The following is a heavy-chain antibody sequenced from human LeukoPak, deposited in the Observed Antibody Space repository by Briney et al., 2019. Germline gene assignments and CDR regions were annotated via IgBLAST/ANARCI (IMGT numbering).Heavy chain of an antibody. CDR2: ISSSSSTI. J-gene: IGHJ4*02. CDR1: GFTFSSYS. D-gene: IGHD4-23*01. Sequence: GGSLRLSCAASGFTFSSYSMNWVRQAPGKGLEWVSYISSSSSTIYYADSVKGRFTISRDNAKNTLYLQMNSLRAEDTAVYYCAKGGTTVVDYWGQGTLVTVSS. CDR3: AKGGTTVVDY. V-gene: IGHV3-48*04.